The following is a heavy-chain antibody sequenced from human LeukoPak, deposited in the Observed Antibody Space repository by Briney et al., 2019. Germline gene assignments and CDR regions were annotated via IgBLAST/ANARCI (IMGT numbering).Heavy chain of an antibody. J-gene: IGHJ4*02. CDR3: ARDLSITMVRGVLPYYFDY. CDR2: ISSSSSYI. V-gene: IGHV3-21*01. CDR1: GFTFSSYS. Sequence: GGSLRLSCAASGFTFSSYSMNWVRQAPGKGLEWVSSISSSSSYIYYADSVKGRFTISRDNAKNSLYPQMNSLRAEDTAVYYCARDLSITMVRGVLPYYFDYWGQGTLVTVSS. D-gene: IGHD3-10*01.